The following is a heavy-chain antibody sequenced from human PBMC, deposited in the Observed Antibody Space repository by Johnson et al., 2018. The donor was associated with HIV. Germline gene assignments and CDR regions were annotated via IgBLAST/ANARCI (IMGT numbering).Heavy chain of an antibody. CDR1: GFTVSTNY. CDR3: ARAYTDGAFDI. Sequence: VQLVESGGDLVQPGGSLRLSCAASGFTVSTNYMSWIRQAPGKGLEWVSVIYSGDTTYYAGSVRGRFTISRDNSKNTWDLQMNSLRVDDTAIYYCARAYTDGAFDIWGQGTMVTVSS. CDR2: IYSGDTT. D-gene: IGHD5-18*01. V-gene: IGHV3-66*01. J-gene: IGHJ3*02.